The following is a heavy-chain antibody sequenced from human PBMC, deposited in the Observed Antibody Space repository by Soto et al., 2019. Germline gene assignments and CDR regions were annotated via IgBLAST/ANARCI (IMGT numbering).Heavy chain of an antibody. J-gene: IGHJ5*02. CDR2: MAGDGSNI. D-gene: IGHD2-8*01. V-gene: IGHV3-23*01. CDR1: EVTFRKYA. Sequence: EVQLLESGGGLVQPGGSLRLSCTASEVTFRKYAMSWIRQAPGKGLEWVSAMAGDGSNINYADSVRGRFTISTDNPTNTLYLQMNSLKADDSAFYYCPQDGILGNGMLDWFDPWGQGTLVTVTS. CDR3: PQDGILGNGMLDWFDP.